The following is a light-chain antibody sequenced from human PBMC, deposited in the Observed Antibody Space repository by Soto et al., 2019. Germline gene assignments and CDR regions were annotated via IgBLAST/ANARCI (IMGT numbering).Light chain of an antibody. Sequence: QSVLTQPPSASGTPGQRVTISCSGSSSNIGSNYVFWYQQLPGTAPKLLIYRNNQRPSGVPDRFSGSKSGTSASLAISGLRFEDEADYYCATWDGSLSGGVFGTGTKVIVL. CDR2: RNN. V-gene: IGLV1-47*01. CDR1: SSNIGSNY. CDR3: ATWDGSLSGGV. J-gene: IGLJ1*01.